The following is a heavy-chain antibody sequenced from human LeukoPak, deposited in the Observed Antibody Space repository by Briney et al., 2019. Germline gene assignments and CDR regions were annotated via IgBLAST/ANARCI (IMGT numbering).Heavy chain of an antibody. D-gene: IGHD3-22*01. V-gene: IGHV3-66*01. CDR1: GFTVSSNY. Sequence: GGSLRLSCAASGFTVSSNYMSWVRQAPGKGLEGVSVIYSGGSTYYADSVKGRFTISRDNSKNTLYLQMNSLRAEDTAVYYCARDRGEIVVDYYFDYRGQGTLVSVSS. J-gene: IGHJ4*02. CDR2: IYSGGST. CDR3: ARDRGEIVVDYYFDY.